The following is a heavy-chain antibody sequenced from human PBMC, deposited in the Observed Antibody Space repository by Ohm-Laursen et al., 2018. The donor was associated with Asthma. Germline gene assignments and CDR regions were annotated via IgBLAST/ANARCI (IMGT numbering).Heavy chain of an antibody. CDR1: GYTFTSYY. D-gene: IGHD4-17*01. CDR3: ARDPYYYGAHDAFDI. Sequence: ASVKVSCKASGYTFTSYYMHWVRQAPGQGLEWMGWISAYNGNTNYAQKLQGRVTMTTDTSTSTAYMELRSLRSDDTAVYYCARDPYYYGAHDAFDIWGQGTMVTVSS. J-gene: IGHJ3*02. V-gene: IGHV1-18*04. CDR2: ISAYNGNT.